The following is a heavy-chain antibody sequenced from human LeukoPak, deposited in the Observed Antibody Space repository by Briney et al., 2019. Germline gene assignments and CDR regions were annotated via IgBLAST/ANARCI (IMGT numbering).Heavy chain of an antibody. CDR2: TYYRSKWSF. CDR1: GDSIFTNNVA. Sequence: TLSLTCAISGDSIFTNNVAWNWIRQSPSRGLEWLGRTYYRSKWSFDYAVSVKSRITINADTSKNQFSLQLSSVTPEDTAVYYCARGKYTSFDNWGQGTLVTVSS. D-gene: IGHD6-6*01. CDR3: ARGKYTSFDN. V-gene: IGHV6-1*01. J-gene: IGHJ4*02.